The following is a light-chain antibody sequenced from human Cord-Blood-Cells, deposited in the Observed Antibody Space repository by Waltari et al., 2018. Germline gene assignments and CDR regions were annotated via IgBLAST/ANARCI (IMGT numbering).Light chain of an antibody. CDR3: RAWDSSPAV. J-gene: IGLJ1*01. V-gene: IGLV3-1*01. Sequence: SYELTQPPSVSVSPGQTASIPCSGDKLGDKYACWYQQKPGQSPVLVIYQDSKRPSGIPERFSGSNAGDTATLTISGTQAMDEADYYWRAWDSSPAVFGTGTKVTVL. CDR1: KLGDKY. CDR2: QDS.